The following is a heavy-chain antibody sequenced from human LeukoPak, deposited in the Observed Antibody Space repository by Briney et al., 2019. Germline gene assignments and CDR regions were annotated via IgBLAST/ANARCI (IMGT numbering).Heavy chain of an antibody. D-gene: IGHD6-6*01. CDR2: IDPSDSYN. V-gene: IGHV5-10-1*01. CDR1: GYNFTNYW. J-gene: IGHJ4*02. Sequence: GESLKISCKGSGYNFTNYWISWVRQMPGKGLEWMGTIDPSDSYNNYSPSFQGHVTISTDKSISTAYLQWSSLKASDTAMYYCARAYSRSRFDYWGQGTLVTVSS. CDR3: ARAYSRSRFDY.